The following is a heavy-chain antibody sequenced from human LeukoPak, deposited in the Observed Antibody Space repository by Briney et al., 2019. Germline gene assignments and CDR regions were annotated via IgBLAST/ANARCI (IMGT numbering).Heavy chain of an antibody. Sequence: SVKVSCKASGGTFSSYTISWVRQAPGQGLEWMGRIIPILGIANYAQKFQGRVTITADKSTSTAYMELSSLRSEDTAVYYCARGLPGGEPEGDYWGQGTLVTGSS. J-gene: IGHJ4*02. CDR2: IIPILGIA. V-gene: IGHV1-69*02. D-gene: IGHD1-14*01. CDR1: GGTFSSYT. CDR3: ARGLPGGEPEGDY.